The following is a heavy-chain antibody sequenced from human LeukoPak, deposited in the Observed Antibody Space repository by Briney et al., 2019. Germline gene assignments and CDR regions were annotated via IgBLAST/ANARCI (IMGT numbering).Heavy chain of an antibody. J-gene: IGHJ2*01. Sequence: PGGSLRLSCVASGFSLSSFAMTWVRQAPGKGLEWVSVIGHDGGGIQYADSVKGRFSISRDTSKNTLYLQMNSLRAEDTAVYYCAGANIVATLGWYFDLWGRGTLVTVSS. CDR3: AGANIVATLGWYFDL. CDR1: GFSLSSFA. V-gene: IGHV3-23*01. CDR2: IGHDGGGI. D-gene: IGHD5-12*01.